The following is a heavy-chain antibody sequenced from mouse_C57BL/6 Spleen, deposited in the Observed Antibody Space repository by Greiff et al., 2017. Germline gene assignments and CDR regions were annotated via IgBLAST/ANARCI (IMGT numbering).Heavy chain of an antibody. CDR1: GYTFTSYW. Sequence: EVQLQQSGTVLARPGASVKMSCKTSGYTFTSYWMHWVKQRPGQGLEWIGAIYPGNSDTSYNQKFKGKDKLTAVTSASTAYMELSSLTNEDSAVYYCTRSDSKRNYYAMDYWGQGTSVTVSS. D-gene: IGHD2-5*01. CDR3: TRSDSKRNYYAMDY. CDR2: IYPGNSDT. V-gene: IGHV1-5*01. J-gene: IGHJ4*01.